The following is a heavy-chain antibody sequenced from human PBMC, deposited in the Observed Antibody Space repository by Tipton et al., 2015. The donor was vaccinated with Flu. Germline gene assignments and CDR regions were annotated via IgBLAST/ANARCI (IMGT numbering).Heavy chain of an antibody. CDR2: IYNNQYT. Sequence: TLSLTCTVPGGPISSLYWNWIRQPPGKGLEWIGYIYNNQYTKYSPSLQSRVTISVDTSKKQFSLQLRSVTAADTAVYYCAMYYNDSSAYYSQGWFDYWGQGTLVTVSS. V-gene: IGHV4-4*09. D-gene: IGHD3-22*01. J-gene: IGHJ5*01. CDR3: AMYYNDSSAYYSQGWFDY. CDR1: GGPISSLY.